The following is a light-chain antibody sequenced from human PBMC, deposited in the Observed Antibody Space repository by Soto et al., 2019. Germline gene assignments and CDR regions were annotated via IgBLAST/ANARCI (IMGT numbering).Light chain of an antibody. J-gene: IGKJ5*01. CDR1: QSINSDY. Sequence: EIVLTQSPGTQSLSPGIRATLSCRASQSINSDYLAWYQQKPGQAPRLLIYGASSRATGIPDRFSGSGSGTDFTLTINRLEPEDFAVYYCHQYGSSPITFGQGTRLEIK. CDR2: GAS. V-gene: IGKV3-20*01. CDR3: HQYGSSPIT.